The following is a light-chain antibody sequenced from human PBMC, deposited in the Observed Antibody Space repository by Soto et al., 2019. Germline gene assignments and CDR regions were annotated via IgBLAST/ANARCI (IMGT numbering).Light chain of an antibody. CDR3: QHYNSYSEA. Sequence: DIQMTQSPSTLSGSVGDRVTITCRASQTISSWLAWYQQKPGKAPKLLIYKAPTLKSGVPSRLSGSGSGTEFTLTISSLQPDDLATSYCQHYNSYSEAFGQGTKV. J-gene: IGKJ1*01. CDR2: KAP. CDR1: QTISSW. V-gene: IGKV1-5*03.